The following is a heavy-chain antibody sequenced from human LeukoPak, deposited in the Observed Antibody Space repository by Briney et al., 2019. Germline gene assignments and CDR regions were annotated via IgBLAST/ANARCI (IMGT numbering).Heavy chain of an antibody. CDR3: ATTPVPAANNREVDY. J-gene: IGHJ4*02. CDR2: IYPGDPDT. V-gene: IGHV5-51*01. D-gene: IGHD2-2*01. Sequence: KPGESLKISCKGSGYSFTSYWIGWVRQMPGKGLEWMGIIYPGDPDTRYSPSFQGQVTISADKSISTAYLQWSSLKASDTAMYYCATTPVPAANNREVDYWGQGTLVTVSS. CDR1: GYSFTSYW.